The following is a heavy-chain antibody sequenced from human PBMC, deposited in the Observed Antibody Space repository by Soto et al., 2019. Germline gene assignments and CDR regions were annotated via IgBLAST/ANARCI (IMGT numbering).Heavy chain of an antibody. D-gene: IGHD2-2*01. V-gene: IGHV4-39*02. J-gene: IGHJ6*02. CDR2: IYYRGST. CDR1: GSSISGGTYF. Sequence: TLSLTCGVSGSSISGGTYFWGWIRQPPGKGLEWIGTIYYRGSTYYNPSLKSRVTISVDTSKNHISLKLSSVTAADTAVYYCTRRDRYCSSDTCFDYGMDVWGQGTTVTVSS. CDR3: TRRDRYCSSDTCFDYGMDV.